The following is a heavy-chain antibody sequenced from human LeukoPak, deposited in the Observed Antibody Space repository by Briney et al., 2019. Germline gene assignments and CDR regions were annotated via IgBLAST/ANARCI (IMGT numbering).Heavy chain of an antibody. J-gene: IGHJ4*02. CDR2: ISGSGGGT. D-gene: IGHD6-19*01. CDR3: AKVRPPRGGRSGWYESNDY. Sequence: QSGGSLRLSCAASGFTFSSNVMSWVRQAPGKGLEWVSSISGSGGGTYYADSVKGRFTISRDNSKNALYLQMNSLRADDTAVYYCAKVRPPRGGRSGWYESNDYWGQGTLVTVSS. V-gene: IGHV3-23*01. CDR1: GFTFSSNV.